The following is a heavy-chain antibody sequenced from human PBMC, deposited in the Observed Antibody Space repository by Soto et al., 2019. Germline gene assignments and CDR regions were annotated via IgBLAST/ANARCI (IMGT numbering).Heavy chain of an antibody. D-gene: IGHD6-13*01. CDR2: IIPIFGTA. Sequence: ASVKVSCKASGGTFSSYAISWVRQAPGQGLEWMGGIIPIFGTANYAQKFQGRVTITADESTSTAYMELSSLRSEDTAVYYCAREAKYSSSWYAHIDYWGQGTLVTVSS. J-gene: IGHJ4*02. CDR1: GGTFSSYA. V-gene: IGHV1-69*13. CDR3: AREAKYSSSWYAHIDY.